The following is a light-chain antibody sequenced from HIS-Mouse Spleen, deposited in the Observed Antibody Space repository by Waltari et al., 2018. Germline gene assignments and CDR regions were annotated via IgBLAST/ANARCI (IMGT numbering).Light chain of an antibody. V-gene: IGKV1-13*02. J-gene: IGKJ2*01. CDR1: QGISSA. CDR3: MQGTHWPIT. CDR2: DAS. Sequence: AIQLTQSPSSLSASVGDRVTITCRASQGISSALAWYQQKPGKAPKLLIYDASSLESGVPSRFSGSVSGTDFTLKISRVEAEDVGVYYCMQGTHWPITFGQGTKLEIK.